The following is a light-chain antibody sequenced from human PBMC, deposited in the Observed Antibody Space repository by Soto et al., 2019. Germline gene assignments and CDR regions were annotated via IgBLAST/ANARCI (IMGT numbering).Light chain of an antibody. CDR3: QQRSNWPPSLT. Sequence: EIVLTQSPATLSLSPGERATLSCRASQSVSSYLAWYQQKPGQAPRLLIYDASNRATGIPARFSGSGSGTHFTLPISSLEPEDFAVYYCQQRSNWPPSLTFGGGTKVEIK. J-gene: IGKJ4*01. CDR1: QSVSSY. V-gene: IGKV3-11*01. CDR2: DAS.